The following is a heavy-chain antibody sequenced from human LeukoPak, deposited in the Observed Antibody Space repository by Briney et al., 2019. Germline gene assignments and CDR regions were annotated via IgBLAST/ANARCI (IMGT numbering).Heavy chain of an antibody. V-gene: IGHV4-59*01. Sequence: PSETLSLTCTVSGGSISSYYWSWIRQPPGKGLECMGYIYYSGSTNYNPSLKSRVTISVDTSKNQFSLKLSSVTAADTAVYYCARGPGELRYFDWPRSWGYGMDVWGQGTTVTVSS. CDR1: GGSISSYY. CDR3: ARGPGELRYFDWPRSWGYGMDV. D-gene: IGHD3-9*01. CDR2: IYYSGST. J-gene: IGHJ6*02.